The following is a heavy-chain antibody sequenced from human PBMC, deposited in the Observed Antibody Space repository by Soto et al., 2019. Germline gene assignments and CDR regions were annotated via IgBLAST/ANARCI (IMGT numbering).Heavy chain of an antibody. CDR2: INHSGSN. Sequence: SETLSLTCGLYGGSFSAHYWTWIRQSPGKGLEWIGEINHSGSNNYNPSLKSRITISVDTSKNQFSLMLSSMTAAGTAVYYCTGGTNAIRGVTMSLDAFDIWGQGTVVTVSS. D-gene: IGHD3-10*01. J-gene: IGHJ3*02. CDR3: TGGTNAIRGVTMSLDAFDI. CDR1: GGSFSAHY. V-gene: IGHV4-34*01.